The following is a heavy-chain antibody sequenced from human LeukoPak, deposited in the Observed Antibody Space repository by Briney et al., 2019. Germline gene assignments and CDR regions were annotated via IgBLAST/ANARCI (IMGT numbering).Heavy chain of an antibody. Sequence: GGSLRLSCAASGFTFSNAWMSWVRQAPGKGLEWVANIQQDGSEAYYADSVTGRFTISRDNAKNSLYLQMNSLRAEDTAVYYCSNGIYDKSYWGQGTLVTVSS. V-gene: IGHV3-7*01. D-gene: IGHD2/OR15-2a*01. J-gene: IGHJ4*02. CDR1: GFTFSNAW. CDR2: IQQDGSEA. CDR3: SNGIYDKSY.